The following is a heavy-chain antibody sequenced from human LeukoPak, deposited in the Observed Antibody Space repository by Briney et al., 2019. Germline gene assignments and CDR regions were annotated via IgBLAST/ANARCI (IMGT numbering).Heavy chain of an antibody. J-gene: IGHJ4*02. D-gene: IGHD3-22*01. V-gene: IGHV3-48*03. CDR2: ISTSGSPI. CDR3: ARRGFYDTSGYLFDH. Sequence: GGSLRLSCAASGFTFSSYEMNWVRQAPGKGLEWVSYISTSGSPIYYVNSVKGRFTISRDNAKNSLYLQMNSLRAEDTALYYCARRGFYDTSGYLFDHWGQGTLVTVSS. CDR1: GFTFSSYE.